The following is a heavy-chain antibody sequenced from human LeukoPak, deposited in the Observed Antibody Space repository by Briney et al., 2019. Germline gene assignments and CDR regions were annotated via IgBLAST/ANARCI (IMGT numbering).Heavy chain of an antibody. D-gene: IGHD5-18*01. CDR2: IGNNGGST. CDR1: GSTFSSYT. CDR3: VKRGYSDYDFDY. J-gene: IGHJ4*02. Sequence: SGGSLRLSCSASGSTFSSYTMHWVRQAPGKGLEYVSGIGNNGGSTYYADSVKGRFIISRDNSQNTLYLQVSSLRAEDTAVYYCVKRGYSDYDFDYWGQGTLVTVSS. V-gene: IGHV3-64D*06.